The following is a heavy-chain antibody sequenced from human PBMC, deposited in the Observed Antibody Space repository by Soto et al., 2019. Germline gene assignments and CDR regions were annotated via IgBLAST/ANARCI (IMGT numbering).Heavy chain of an antibody. J-gene: IGHJ6*02. CDR2: ISGSGSST. D-gene: IGHD2-21*01. V-gene: IGHV3-23*01. Sequence: GGSLRLSCATSGFTLNSYTMNWVRQAPGKGLEWVSAISGSGSSTYYADSVKGRFTISRDNSKKTLYLQMNSLKAEDTAVYYCANDSFAIFPHTGYYYSMHAWGEGTTVTVS. CDR1: GFTLNSYT. CDR3: ANDSFAIFPHTGYYYSMHA.